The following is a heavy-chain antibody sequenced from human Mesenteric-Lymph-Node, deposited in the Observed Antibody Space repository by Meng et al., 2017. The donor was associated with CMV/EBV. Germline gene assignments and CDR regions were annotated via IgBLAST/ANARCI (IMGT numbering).Heavy chain of an antibody. CDR2: IYWDDDK. CDR1: FSLRTSGVG. V-gene: IGHV2-5*02. D-gene: IGHD3-10*01. Sequence: FSLRTSGVGVGWIRQPPGKALEWLALIYWDDDKRYSPSLKSMLTITRDTSKNQVVLTMTNMDPVDTATYYCAHLTYYYGSGSYSLFDYWGQGTLVTVSS. CDR3: AHLTYYYGSGSYSLFDY. J-gene: IGHJ4*02.